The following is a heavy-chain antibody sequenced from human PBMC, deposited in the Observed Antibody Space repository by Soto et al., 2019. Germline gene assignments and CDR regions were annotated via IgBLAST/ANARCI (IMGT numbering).Heavy chain of an antibody. CDR2: ISGSGGST. J-gene: IGHJ4*02. CDR3: AKPKQFRAVAGSYYFDY. Sequence: GGSLRLSCAASGFTFSSYAMSWVRQAPGKGLEWVSAISGSGGSTYYADSVKGRFTISRDNSKNTLYLQMNSLRAEDTAVYYCAKPKQFRAVAGSYYFDYGGQGTLVTVSS. V-gene: IGHV3-23*01. CDR1: GFTFSSYA. D-gene: IGHD6-19*01.